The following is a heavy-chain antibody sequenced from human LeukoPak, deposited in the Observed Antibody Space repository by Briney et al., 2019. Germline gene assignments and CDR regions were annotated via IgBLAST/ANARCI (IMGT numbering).Heavy chain of an antibody. CDR2: IYYSGST. CDR3: ARRCGGDCYGLDY. CDR1: GGSISSYY. D-gene: IGHD2-21*02. J-gene: IGHJ4*02. V-gene: IGHV4-59*08. Sequence: SETLSLTCTVSGGSISSYYWSWIRQPPGKGLEWIGYIYYSGSTNYNPSLKSRVTISVDTSKNQFSLKLTSVTAADTAVYYCARRCGGDCYGLDYWGQGTLVTVSS.